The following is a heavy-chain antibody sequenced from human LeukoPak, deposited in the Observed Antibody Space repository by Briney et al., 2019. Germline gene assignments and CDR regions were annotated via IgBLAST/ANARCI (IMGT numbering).Heavy chain of an antibody. CDR2: ISGSGGST. CDR3: AKDRRELVVAVAYYYYMDV. Sequence: GGSLRLSCAASGFTFSSYAMSWVRQAPGKGLELVSAISGSGGSTYYADSVKGRFTISRDTSKNTLYLQMNSLRVEDSAVYHCAKDRRELVVAVAYYYYMDVWGKGTTVTVSS. J-gene: IGHJ6*03. V-gene: IGHV3-23*01. CDR1: GFTFSSYA. D-gene: IGHD2-15*01.